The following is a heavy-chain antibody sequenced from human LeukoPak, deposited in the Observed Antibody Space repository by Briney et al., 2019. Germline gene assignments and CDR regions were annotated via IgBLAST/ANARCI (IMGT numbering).Heavy chain of an antibody. CDR2: ISAYNGNT. J-gene: IGHJ2*01. CDR1: GYTFTSYG. CDR3: ARILYYYDSSGYYYQGYFDL. V-gene: IGHV1-18*01. D-gene: IGHD3-22*01. Sequence: ASVKVSCKASGYTFTSYGISWVRQAPGQGLEWMGWISAYNGNTNYAQKLQGRVTMTTDTSTSTAYMELSSLRSEDTAVYYCARILYYYDSSGYYYQGYFDLWGRGTLVTVSS.